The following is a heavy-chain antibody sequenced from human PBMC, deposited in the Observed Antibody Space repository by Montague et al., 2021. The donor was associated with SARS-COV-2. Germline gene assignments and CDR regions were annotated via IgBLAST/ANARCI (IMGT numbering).Heavy chain of an antibody. CDR3: ARQIMFWFDP. CDR1: GASISSPSYY. Sequence: SETLSLTCTVSGASISSPSYYWDWIRQPPGKGLEWIGYIYYSGSTNYNPSLKSRVTISVDTSKNQFSLKLSSVTAADTAIYYCARQIMFWFDPWGQGTLVTVSS. V-gene: IGHV4-61*01. CDR2: IYYSGST. J-gene: IGHJ5*02. D-gene: IGHD3-16*01.